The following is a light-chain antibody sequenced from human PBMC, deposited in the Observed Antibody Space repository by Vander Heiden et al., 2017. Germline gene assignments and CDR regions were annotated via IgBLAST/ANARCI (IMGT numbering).Light chain of an antibody. CDR3: QYRSNWSWT. CDR2: DTS. CDR1: QTVSNS. V-gene: IGKV3-11*01. Sequence: EIVLTQSPATLSLSTGERATLSCRASQTVSNSLAWYQQKPGQAPRLLIYDTSNRATGIPARFSGSGSGTDFTLTISSLDPEDFAVYYCQYRSNWSWTFGQGTKVEIK. J-gene: IGKJ1*01.